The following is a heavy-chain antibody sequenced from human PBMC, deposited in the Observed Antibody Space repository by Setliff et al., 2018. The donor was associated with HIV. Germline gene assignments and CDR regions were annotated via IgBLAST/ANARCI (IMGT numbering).Heavy chain of an antibody. Sequence: ASVKVSCKASGYTFRIYGIHWVRQAPGQRLEWMGWINGGNGDTKYSQKFQDRVAITGDTSARTVFMELSRLRSEDTGVYYCAREYSGTSYGDIDFWGEGTVVTVSS. D-gene: IGHD1-26*01. CDR1: GYTFRIYG. CDR3: AREYSGTSYGDIDF. CDR2: INGGNGDT. J-gene: IGHJ4*02. V-gene: IGHV1-3*01.